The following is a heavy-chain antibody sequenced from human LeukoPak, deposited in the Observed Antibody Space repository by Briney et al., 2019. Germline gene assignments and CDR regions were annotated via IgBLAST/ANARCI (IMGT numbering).Heavy chain of an antibody. CDR1: NVSFSSYY. Sequence: SETLSLTCTVSNVSFSSYYWSWIRQPPGKGLEWIGYIYPSGSSNSIPSLKSRVSLSVDTSKNQFSLKLSSVIAADTAIYYCARSPPAPKQFDYWGQGILVNVSS. D-gene: IGHD2-2*01. J-gene: IGHJ4*02. V-gene: IGHV4-4*09. CDR2: IYPSGSS. CDR3: ARSPPAPKQFDY.